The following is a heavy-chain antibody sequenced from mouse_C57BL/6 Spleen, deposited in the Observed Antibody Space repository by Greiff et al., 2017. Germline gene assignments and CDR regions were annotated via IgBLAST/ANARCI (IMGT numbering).Heavy chain of an antibody. CDR2: IDPSDSYT. Sequence: VQLQQPGAELVMPGASVKLSCKASGYTFTSYWMHWVKQRPGQGLEWIGEIDPSDSYTNYNQKFKGKSTLTVDQSSSTAYMQLSSLTSEDSAVYYCALLLPRQYYFDYWGQGTTRTVSS. J-gene: IGHJ2*01. D-gene: IGHD1-1*01. V-gene: IGHV1-69*01. CDR3: ALLLPRQYYFDY. CDR1: GYTFTSYW.